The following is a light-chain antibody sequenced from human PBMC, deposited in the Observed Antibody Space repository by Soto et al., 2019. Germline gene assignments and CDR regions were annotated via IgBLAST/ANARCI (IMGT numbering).Light chain of an antibody. CDR3: SSYAGSSNV. V-gene: IGLV2-14*01. CDR1: SSDIGAYDH. J-gene: IGLJ1*01. Sequence: QSALAQPASVSGSPGQSITISCSGTSSDIGAYDHVAWFQQFPGKTPKLVIYSVSNRPSGVSYRFSGSKSGNTASLTVSGLQAEDEADYYCSSYAGSSNVFGTGTKVTVL. CDR2: SVS.